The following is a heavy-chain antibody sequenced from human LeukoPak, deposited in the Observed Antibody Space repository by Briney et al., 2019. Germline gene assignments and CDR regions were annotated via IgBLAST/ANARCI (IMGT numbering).Heavy chain of an antibody. CDR3: ARQGFDSGFDY. V-gene: IGHV3-66*04. J-gene: IGHJ4*01. CDR1: GFSFRRYY. CDR2: LFSGGDT. D-gene: IGHD2-21*01. Sequence: GGSLRLSCAASGFSFRRYYMSWVRQAPGKGLQWVSVLFSGGDTYYADSVKDRFSTSRDSSRETLFLQMNSLRADDTAVYYCARQGFDSGFDYWGHGTMVTVSS.